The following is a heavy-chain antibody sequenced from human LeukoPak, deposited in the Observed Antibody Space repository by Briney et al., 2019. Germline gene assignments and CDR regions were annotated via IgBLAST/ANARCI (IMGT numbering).Heavy chain of an antibody. CDR2: INSDGSWT. CDR3: VSFYETY. Sequence: GGSLRLSCAASGNYWMHWVRQAPGKGLVWVSHINSDGSWTSYADSAKGRFTISKDNAKNTVYLQMNSLRAEDTAVYYCVSFYETYWGRGTLVTVSS. CDR1: GNYW. D-gene: IGHD2/OR15-2a*01. V-gene: IGHV3-74*01. J-gene: IGHJ4*02.